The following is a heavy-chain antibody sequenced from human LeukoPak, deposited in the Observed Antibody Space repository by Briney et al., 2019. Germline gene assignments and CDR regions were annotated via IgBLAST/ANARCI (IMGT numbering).Heavy chain of an antibody. J-gene: IGHJ3*02. D-gene: IGHD3-9*01. CDR1: GYTFTSYG. V-gene: IGHV1-18*01. CDR2: ISAYNGNT. CDR3: AREDYDILTGYPNDAFDI. Sequence: ASVKVSCKASGYTFTSYGISWVRQAPGQGLEWMGWISAYNGNTNYAQKLQGRVTMTTDTSTSTAYMELGSLRSDDTAVYYCAREDYDILTGYPNDAFDIWGQGTMVTVSS.